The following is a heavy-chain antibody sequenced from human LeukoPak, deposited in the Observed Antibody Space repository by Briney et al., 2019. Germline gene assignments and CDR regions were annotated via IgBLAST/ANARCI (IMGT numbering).Heavy chain of an antibody. CDR3: AAVGYYDSSGYPYYFDY. D-gene: IGHD3-22*01. CDR1: GFTFTSST. Sequence: ASVKVSCKASGFTFTSSTMQWVRQARGQRLEWIGWIVVGSGNTNYAQKFQERVTITRDMSTSTAYMELSSLRSEDTAVYYCAAVGYYDSSGYPYYFDYWGQGTLVTVSS. J-gene: IGHJ4*02. CDR2: IVVGSGNT. V-gene: IGHV1-58*02.